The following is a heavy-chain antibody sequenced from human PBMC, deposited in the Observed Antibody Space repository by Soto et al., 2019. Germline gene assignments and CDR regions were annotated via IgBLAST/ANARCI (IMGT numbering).Heavy chain of an antibody. V-gene: IGHV4-4*07. Sequence: SETLSLTCTVSGDSITSYYWTWIRQAAGKRLECIGRVFSSGTTNYNPSLKSRVTMSVDTSKNQLSLKLTSVTAADTAVYYCARVGDSGYYWYFDYWGQGALVTISS. D-gene: IGHD3-22*01. CDR1: GDSITSYY. J-gene: IGHJ4*02. CDR2: VFSSGTT. CDR3: ARVGDSGYYWYFDY.